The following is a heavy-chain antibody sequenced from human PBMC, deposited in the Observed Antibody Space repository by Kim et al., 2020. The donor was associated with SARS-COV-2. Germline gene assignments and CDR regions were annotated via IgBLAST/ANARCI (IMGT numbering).Heavy chain of an antibody. CDR3: ARGGLYRDFDY. CDR2: ISGSSGST. V-gene: IGHV3-11*05. J-gene: IGHJ4*02. D-gene: IGHD2-2*02. CDR1: GFTFSEYY. Sequence: GGSLRLSCAASGFTFSEYYMSWIRQALGKGLEWLSHISGSSGSTIYADSVRGRVTISRDNAKRSLYLQLNSLRAEDTALYYCARGGLYRDFDYWGQGTLVTVSS.